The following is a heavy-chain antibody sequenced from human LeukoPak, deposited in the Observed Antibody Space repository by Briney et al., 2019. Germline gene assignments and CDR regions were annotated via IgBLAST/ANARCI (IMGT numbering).Heavy chain of an antibody. V-gene: IGHV1-69*13. CDR1: GYTFTGYY. Sequence: SVKVSCKASGYTFTGYYMHWVRQAPGQGLEWMGGIIPIFGTANYAQKFQGRVTITADESTSTAYMELSSLRSEDTAVYYCATLRRDGYNNFDYWGQGTLVTVSS. CDR3: ATLRRDGYNNFDY. J-gene: IGHJ4*02. CDR2: IIPIFGTA. D-gene: IGHD5-24*01.